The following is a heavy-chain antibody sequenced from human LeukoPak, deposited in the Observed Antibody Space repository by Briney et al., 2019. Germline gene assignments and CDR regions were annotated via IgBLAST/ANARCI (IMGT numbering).Heavy chain of an antibody. Sequence: SETLSLTCAVYGGSFSGYYWSWIRQPPGKGLEWIGEINHSGSTNYNPSLKSRVTISVDTSKNQFSLKLSSVTAADTAVYYCARGSEKNDYWGQGTLVTVSS. V-gene: IGHV4-34*01. D-gene: IGHD1-14*01. CDR3: ARGSEKNDY. J-gene: IGHJ4*02. CDR2: INHSGST. CDR1: GGSFSGYY.